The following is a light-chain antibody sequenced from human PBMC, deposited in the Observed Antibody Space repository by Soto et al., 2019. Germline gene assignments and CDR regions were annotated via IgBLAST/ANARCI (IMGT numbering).Light chain of an antibody. Sequence: EIVLTQSPGTLSLSPGERATLSCRASQSVSSNYLAWYQQKPGQAPRLLIYGASSRATGIPDRFSGSGSGTDFTLTITRLEPEDFAVYYCQQYGSSPWTFGQGT. V-gene: IGKV3-20*01. J-gene: IGKJ1*01. CDR2: GAS. CDR3: QQYGSSPWT. CDR1: QSVSSNY.